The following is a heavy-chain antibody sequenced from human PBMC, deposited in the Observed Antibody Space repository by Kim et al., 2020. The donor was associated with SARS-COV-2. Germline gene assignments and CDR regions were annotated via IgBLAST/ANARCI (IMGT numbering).Heavy chain of an antibody. D-gene: IGHD5-18*01. CDR2: ISSNGHST. CDR3: AKGRTAMGTGVGMDV. CDR1: GFTFSNYA. V-gene: IGHV3-23*01. J-gene: IGHJ6*02. Sequence: GGSLRLSCAASGFTFSNYAMNWVRQAPGKGLEWVSTISSNGHSTYYTDSVKGRFTISRDNSKNTLYLEMYSLRAEDTAVYYCAKGRTAMGTGVGMDVWG.